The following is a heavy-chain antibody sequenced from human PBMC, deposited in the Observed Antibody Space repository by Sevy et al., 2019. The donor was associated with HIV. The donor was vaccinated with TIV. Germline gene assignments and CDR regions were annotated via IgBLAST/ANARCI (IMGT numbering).Heavy chain of an antibody. J-gene: IGHJ4*02. Sequence: GGSLRLSCAASGFTFSEYGMHWVRQAPGKGLEWVAVISHDGRNNKYNADSVKGRFTISRYNSKNTLYLQMNILRAEDTAIYYCARDRGEILSSAFNYWGQGTLVTVSS. V-gene: IGHV3-30*04. CDR3: ARDRGEILSSAFNY. CDR2: ISHDGRNNK. D-gene: IGHD3-10*01. CDR1: GFTFSEYG.